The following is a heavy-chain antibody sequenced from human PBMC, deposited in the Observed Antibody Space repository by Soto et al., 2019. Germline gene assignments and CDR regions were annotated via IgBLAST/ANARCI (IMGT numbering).Heavy chain of an antibody. CDR3: ARDHGVYDFWSGWRPYYYYYGMDV. J-gene: IGHJ6*02. D-gene: IGHD3-3*01. V-gene: IGHV3-30-3*01. Sequence: GGSLRLSCAASGFTFSSYAMHWFRQAPGKGLEWVAVISYDGSNKYYADSVKGRFTISRDNSKNTLYLQMNSLRAEDTAVYYCARDHGVYDFWSGWRPYYYYYGMDVWGQGTTVTVSS. CDR2: ISYDGSNK. CDR1: GFTFSSYA.